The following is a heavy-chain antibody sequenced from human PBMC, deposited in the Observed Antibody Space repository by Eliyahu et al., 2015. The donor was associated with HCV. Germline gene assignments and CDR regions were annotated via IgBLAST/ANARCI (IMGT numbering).Heavy chain of an antibody. D-gene: IGHD4-17*01. CDR1: GYTFTGYT. CDR3: ASDNGDYEDH. CDR2: IDADNGDT. J-gene: IGHJ4*02. V-gene: IGHV1-3*01. Sequence: EVKKPGASVKVSCKASGYTFTGYTIHWVRQAPGQRLEWMGWIDADNGDTKYSQSFQGRVTVTRDTSASTAYMELSSLRSEDTAVYYCASDNGDYEDHWGQGTLVTVSS.